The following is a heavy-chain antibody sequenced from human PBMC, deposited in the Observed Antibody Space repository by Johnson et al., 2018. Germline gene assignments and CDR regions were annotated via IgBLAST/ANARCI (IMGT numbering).Heavy chain of an antibody. D-gene: IGHD4-17*01. J-gene: IGHJ6*02. Sequence: VQLQESGPGLVKPSETLSLTCTVSGGSISSSSYYWGWIRQPPGKGLEWIGSIYYSGSTYYNPSLKSRVTISVDTSKNQFSLKLSSVTAADTAVYYCARQPDYGDRGVYYYYGMDVWGQGTTVTVSS. CDR2: IYYSGST. V-gene: IGHV4-39*01. CDR3: ARQPDYGDRGVYYYYGMDV. CDR1: GGSISSSSYY.